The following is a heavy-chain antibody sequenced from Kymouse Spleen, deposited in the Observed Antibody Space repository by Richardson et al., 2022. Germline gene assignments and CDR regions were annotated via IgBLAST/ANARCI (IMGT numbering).Heavy chain of an antibody. V-gene: IGHV3-13*01. Sequence: EVQLVESGGGLVQPGGSLRLSCAASGFTFSSYDMHWVRQATGKGLEWVSAIGTAGDTYYPGSVKGRFTISRENAKNSLYLQMNSLRAGDTAVYYCARAGSYDILTGSSRDYGMDVWGQGTTVTVSS. CDR2: IGTAGDT. CDR1: GFTFSSYD. CDR3: ARAGSYDILTGSSRDYGMDV. D-gene: IGHD3-9*01. J-gene: IGHJ6*02.